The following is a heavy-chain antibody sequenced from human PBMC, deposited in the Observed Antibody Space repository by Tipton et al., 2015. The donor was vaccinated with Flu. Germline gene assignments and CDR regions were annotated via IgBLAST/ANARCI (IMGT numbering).Heavy chain of an antibody. V-gene: IGHV3-7*01. J-gene: IGHJ6*02. Sequence: GSLRLSCAASGFTFSSYWMSWVRQAPGKGLEWVANIKQDGSEQYYVDSVKGRFTISRDNAKNSLYLQKNSLRAEDTAVYYCARSEDGDYVEYYYYGMDVWGQGTTVTVSS. D-gene: IGHD4-17*01. CDR1: GFTFSSYW. CDR3: ARSEDGDYVEYYYYGMDV. CDR2: IKQDGSEQ.